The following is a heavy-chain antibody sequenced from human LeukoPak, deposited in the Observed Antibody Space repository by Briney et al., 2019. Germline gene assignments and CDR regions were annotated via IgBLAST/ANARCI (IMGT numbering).Heavy chain of an antibody. J-gene: IGHJ6*03. V-gene: IGHV1-2*06. CDR1: GYTFTSCD. D-gene: IGHD6-19*01. Sequence: ASVKVSCKASGYTFTSCDINWVRQATGQGLEWMGRINPNSGGTNYAQKFQGRVTMTRDTSISTAYMELSRLRSDDTAVYYCAIGGSSGWYAYYYYMDVWGKGTTVTVSS. CDR3: AIGGSSGWYAYYYYMDV. CDR2: INPNSGGT.